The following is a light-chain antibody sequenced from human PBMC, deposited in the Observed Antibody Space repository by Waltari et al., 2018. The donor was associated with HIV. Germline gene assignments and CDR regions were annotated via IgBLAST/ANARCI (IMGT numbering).Light chain of an antibody. Sequence: VLTQSPATLSLSPGETATLYCRASQAVGNYLAWHQQKPGQAPRVVIFDASNRASDIPARFRGSVSGTDFTLTISSLEPEDFAVYFCQQRSDWPLTFGPGTRVDIK. CDR2: DAS. CDR3: QQRSDWPLT. V-gene: IGKV3-11*01. J-gene: IGKJ3*01. CDR1: QAVGNY.